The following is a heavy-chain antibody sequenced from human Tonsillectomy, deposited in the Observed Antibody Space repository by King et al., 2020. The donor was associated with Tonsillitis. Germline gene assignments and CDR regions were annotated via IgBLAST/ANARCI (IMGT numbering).Heavy chain of an antibody. J-gene: IGHJ5*02. V-gene: IGHV4-31*03. D-gene: IGHD2-15*01. CDR3: GRYEGGVFDP. CDR2: IYHRNT. CDR1: VGCISGGAYY. Sequence: LQLQESGPGLVEPSQTLSLNCTVSVGCISGGAYYLGWILQHPGKGLVWIGFIYHRNTYNTPSLNSRLTISVDTSKNQLSLRLSSVTAADTAVYYCGRYEGGVFDPWGQGTLVTVSS.